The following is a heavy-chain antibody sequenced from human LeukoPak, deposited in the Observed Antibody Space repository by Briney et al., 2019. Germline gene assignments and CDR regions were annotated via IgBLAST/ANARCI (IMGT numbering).Heavy chain of an antibody. Sequence: PGGSLRLSCAASRFTFSSYAMTWVRQAPGKGLEWVSGISDSGAYTYYADSVKGRFTISRDNSKNTLYLQMNSLRAEDTAVYHRAENWNLNYWGQGTLVTVSA. V-gene: IGHV3-23*01. J-gene: IGHJ4*02. CDR3: AENWNLNY. D-gene: IGHD1-1*01. CDR2: ISDSGAYT. CDR1: RFTFSSYA.